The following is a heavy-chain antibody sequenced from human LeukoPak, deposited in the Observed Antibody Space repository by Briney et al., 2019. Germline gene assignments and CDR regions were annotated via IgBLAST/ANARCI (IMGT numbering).Heavy chain of an antibody. Sequence: GGSLRLSCAASGFTFDDYAMHWVRQAPGKGLEWVSGISWNSGSIGYADSVKGRFTISRDNSKSTLYLQMGSLRTEDMAVYYCARGRLVVTALDYWGQGTLVTVSS. V-gene: IGHV3-9*03. CDR3: ARGRLVVTALDY. J-gene: IGHJ4*02. CDR1: GFTFDDYA. CDR2: ISWNSGSI. D-gene: IGHD2-21*02.